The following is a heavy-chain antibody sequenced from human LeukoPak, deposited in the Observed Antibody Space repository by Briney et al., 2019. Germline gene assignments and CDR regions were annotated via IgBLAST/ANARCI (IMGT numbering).Heavy chain of an antibody. V-gene: IGHV3-74*01. D-gene: IGHD6-19*01. Sequence: QPGGSLRLSCAASGFTFSSYWMRWVSHAPGKGMVWVSRINTDGSSTSYADSVKGRFTISRDNAKNTLYLQVNSLRAEDTAVYYCARGSLSPGDSSEIEIDYWGQGTLVTVSS. J-gene: IGHJ4*02. CDR3: ARGSLSPGDSSEIEIDY. CDR2: INTDGSST. CDR1: GFTFSSYW.